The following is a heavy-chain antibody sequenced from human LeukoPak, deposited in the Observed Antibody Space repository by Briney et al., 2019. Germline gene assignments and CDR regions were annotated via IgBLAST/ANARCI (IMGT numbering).Heavy chain of an antibody. Sequence: KTSETLSLTCTVSGGSISSYYWSRIRQPAGKGLEWIGRIYTSGSTNYNPSLKSRVTMSVDTSKNQFSLKLSSVTAADTAVYYCARVSSIAARPNAFDIWGQGTMVTVSS. CDR2: IYTSGST. CDR3: ARVSSIAARPNAFDI. J-gene: IGHJ3*02. D-gene: IGHD6-6*01. CDR1: GGSISSYY. V-gene: IGHV4-4*07.